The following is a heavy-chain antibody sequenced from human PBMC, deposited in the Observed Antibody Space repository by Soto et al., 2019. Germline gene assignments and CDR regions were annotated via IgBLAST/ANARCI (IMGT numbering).Heavy chain of an antibody. Sequence: GASVKVSCKASGGTFSSYAISWVRQAPGQGLEWMGGIIPIFGTANYAQKFQGRVTITADESTSTAYMELSSLRSEDTAVYYCASSHLGYCSGGSCYGYYYYYYGMDVWGQGXTVTVYS. D-gene: IGHD2-15*01. CDR3: ASSHLGYCSGGSCYGYYYYYYGMDV. CDR2: IIPIFGTA. V-gene: IGHV1-69*13. J-gene: IGHJ6*02. CDR1: GGTFSSYA.